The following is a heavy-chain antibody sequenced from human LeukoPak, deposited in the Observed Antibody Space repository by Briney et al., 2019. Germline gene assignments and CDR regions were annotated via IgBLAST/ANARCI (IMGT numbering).Heavy chain of an antibody. D-gene: IGHD3-10*01. Sequence: GGSLRLSCAASGFTFSNYAMSWVRQAPGKGLEWVSGISGSGGSTYYADSVKGRFTISRDNSKNTLYLQMSSLRAEDTAVYFCVKDEGRFGELPDFWGQGTLVTVSS. J-gene: IGHJ4*02. CDR1: GFTFSNYA. CDR3: VKDEGRFGELPDF. CDR2: ISGSGGST. V-gene: IGHV3-23*01.